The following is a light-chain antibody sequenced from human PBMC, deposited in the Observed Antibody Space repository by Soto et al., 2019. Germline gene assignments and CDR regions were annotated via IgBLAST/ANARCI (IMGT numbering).Light chain of an antibody. CDR1: SSDVGGYNY. Sequence: QSALTQPPSASGSPGQSVTISCTGTSSDVGGYNYVSWYQQHPGKAPKLMIYEVSKRPSGVPDRFSGSKSGNTASLTVSGLQNEDEADYYCSSYAGGNNLVFGTGTKLTVL. CDR2: EVS. V-gene: IGLV2-8*01. J-gene: IGLJ1*01. CDR3: SSYAGGNNLV.